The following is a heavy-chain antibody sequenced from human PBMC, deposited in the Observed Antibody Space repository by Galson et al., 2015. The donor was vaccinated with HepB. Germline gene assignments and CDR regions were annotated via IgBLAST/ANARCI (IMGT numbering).Heavy chain of an antibody. CDR2: IYYSGNT. D-gene: IGHD6-13*01. CDR3: ARVMNGAAAATLNFDY. V-gene: IGHV4-59*01. CDR1: GASISSYY. J-gene: IGHJ4*02. Sequence: ETLSLTCTVSGASISSYYWSWIRQPPGKGLEYIGYIYYSGNTNYNPSLKSRVTISVDTSKNQFSLKLNSVTAADTAVYYCARVMNGAAAATLNFDYWGQGTLVTVSS.